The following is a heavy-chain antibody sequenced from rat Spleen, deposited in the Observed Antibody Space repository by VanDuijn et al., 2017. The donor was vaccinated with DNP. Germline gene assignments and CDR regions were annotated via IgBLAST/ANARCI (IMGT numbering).Heavy chain of an antibody. CDR2: ILFDGSRT. Sequence: EVQLMESGGGLVQPGRSLELSCVASGFTFSDFYMAWVRQTPKKGLEWVTAILFDGSRTYYRDSVKGRITISRNNAKRTQYLTMDSLRSEDTATYYCVTHPSWFGYWGPGTLVTVSS. CDR3: VTHPSWFGY. V-gene: IGHV5-7*01. J-gene: IGHJ3*01. CDR1: GFTFSDFY.